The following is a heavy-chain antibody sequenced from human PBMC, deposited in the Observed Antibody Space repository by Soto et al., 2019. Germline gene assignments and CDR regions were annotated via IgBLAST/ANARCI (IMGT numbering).Heavy chain of an antibody. V-gene: IGHV1-69*06. Sequence: ASVKVSCKASGDTFSSYAISWVRQAPGQGLEWMGGIIPIFGTANYAQKFQGRVTITADKSTSTAYMELSSLRSEDTAVYYCARGFQYYGMDVWGQGTTVTVSS. CDR3: ARGFQYYGMDV. J-gene: IGHJ6*02. D-gene: IGHD3-10*01. CDR2: IIPIFGTA. CDR1: GDTFSSYA.